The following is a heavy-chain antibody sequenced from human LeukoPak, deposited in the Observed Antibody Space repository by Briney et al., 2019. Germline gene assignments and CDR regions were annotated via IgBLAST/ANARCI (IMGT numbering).Heavy chain of an antibody. D-gene: IGHD2-15*01. CDR3: ARDLEAGYCSGGSCYPPGLLFDY. Sequence: ASVKVSCKASGYTFTGYYMHWVRQARGQGLEWMGWINPNSGGTNYAQKFQGRVTMTRDTSISTAYMELSRLRSDDTAVYYCARDLEAGYCSGGSCYPPGLLFDYWGQGTLVTVSS. CDR1: GYTFTGYY. V-gene: IGHV1-2*02. CDR2: INPNSGGT. J-gene: IGHJ4*02.